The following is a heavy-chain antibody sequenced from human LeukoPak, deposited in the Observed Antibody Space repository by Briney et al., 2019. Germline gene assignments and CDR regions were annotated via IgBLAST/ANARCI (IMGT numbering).Heavy chain of an antibody. J-gene: IGHJ4*02. CDR3: ANPRTLYDLRSFDDY. Sequence: PGGSLRLSCAASGFTFSDYCMSWIRQAPGKGLEWVSYISSSGSTIYYADSVKGRFTISRDNSKNTLYLQMNSLRAEDTAVYYCANPRTLYDLRSFDDYWGQGTLVTVSS. CDR1: GFTFSDYC. CDR2: ISSSGSTI. V-gene: IGHV3-11*04. D-gene: IGHD3-3*01.